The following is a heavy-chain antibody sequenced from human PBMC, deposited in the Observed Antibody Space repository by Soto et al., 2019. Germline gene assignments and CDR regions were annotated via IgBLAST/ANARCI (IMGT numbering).Heavy chain of an antibody. D-gene: IGHD3-16*01. Sequence: VQLVQSGAEVKKPGSSVKVSCKASGGTFSSYAISWVRQAPGQGLEWMGGIIPIFGTADYAQKFQGRVSITADDFTSTAYRELSSLRSDDTAVYYCARHLGGNHYYYGMDVWGQGTTVTVSS. CDR2: IIPIFGTA. V-gene: IGHV1-69*12. J-gene: IGHJ6*02. CDR1: GGTFSSYA. CDR3: ARHLGGNHYYYGMDV.